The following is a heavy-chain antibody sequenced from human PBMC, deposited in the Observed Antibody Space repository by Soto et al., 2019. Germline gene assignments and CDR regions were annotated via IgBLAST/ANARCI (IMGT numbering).Heavy chain of an antibody. J-gene: IGHJ4*02. CDR3: ARGTQTTVTTRLFDC. V-gene: IGHV3-74*01. CDR2: INSDGTTI. CDR1: EGTCSSRW. Sequence: LRLPCAAAEGTCSSRWMHWVRKAPGKGLVWVSRINSDGTTITYADSVKVRFTISRDNAKNTLYLQMNSLRAEDTAVYYCARGTQTTVTTRLFDCWGQGTLVTVSS. D-gene: IGHD4-17*01.